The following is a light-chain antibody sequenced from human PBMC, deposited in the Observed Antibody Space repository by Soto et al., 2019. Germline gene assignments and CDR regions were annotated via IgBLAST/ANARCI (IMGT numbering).Light chain of an antibody. J-gene: IGKJ1*01. CDR3: QQYNSYSTT. CDR1: QTITRW. V-gene: IGKV1-5*01. CDR2: DAS. Sequence: DIQMTQSPSTLSASVRDRETITCTPSQTITRWLAWYHQKPVKAPKVLIYDASCLESGVPSRFSGSGSGTEFTLTISILQPEDSATYYCQQYNSYSTTFGQGT.